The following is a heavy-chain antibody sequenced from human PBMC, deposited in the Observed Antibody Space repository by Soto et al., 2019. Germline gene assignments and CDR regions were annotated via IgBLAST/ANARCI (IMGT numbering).Heavy chain of an antibody. CDR2: IYHSGST. D-gene: IGHD1-26*01. V-gene: IGHV4-4*02. J-gene: IGHJ6*02. CDR1: GGSISSSNW. CDR3: ARVSGSYYYGMDV. Sequence: SETLSLTCAVSGGSISSSNWWSWVRQPPGKGLEWIGEIYHSGSTNYNPSLKSRVTVSVDKSKNQFSLRLTSVTAADTAVYYCARVSGSYYYGMDVWGQGTTVTVSS.